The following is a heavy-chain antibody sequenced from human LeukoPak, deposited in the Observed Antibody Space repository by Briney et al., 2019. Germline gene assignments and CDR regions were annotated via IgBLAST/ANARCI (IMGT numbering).Heavy chain of an antibody. CDR3: ARGRSITLLRGVAMSDGFDI. V-gene: IGHV3-21*01. CDR2: IDTSASYK. D-gene: IGHD3-10*01. Sequence: PGGSLRLPCAASGFTFSTYSMNWVRQAPGKGLEWVSFIDTSASYKYYGESMKGRFTISRDNAKKSLYLQMNGLRADDTAVYYCARGRSITLLRGVAMSDGFDIWGQGTMVTVSP. CDR1: GFTFSTYS. J-gene: IGHJ3*02.